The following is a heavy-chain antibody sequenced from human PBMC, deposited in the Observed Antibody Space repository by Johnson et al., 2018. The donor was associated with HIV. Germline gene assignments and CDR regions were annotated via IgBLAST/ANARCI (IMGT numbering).Heavy chain of an antibody. CDR3: ARTQVYSSSRDDAFDI. J-gene: IGHJ3*02. Sequence: QVQLVESGGGVVQPGRSLRLSCAASGFTFSSYGMHWVRQAPGKGLEWVAVIWYDGSNKYYADSVKGRFTISRDNSKNTLYLQMSGLRIEDTAVYYCARTQVYSSSRDDAFDIWGQGTMVTVSS. V-gene: IGHV3-30*19. CDR2: IWYDGSNK. CDR1: GFTFSSYG. D-gene: IGHD6-13*01.